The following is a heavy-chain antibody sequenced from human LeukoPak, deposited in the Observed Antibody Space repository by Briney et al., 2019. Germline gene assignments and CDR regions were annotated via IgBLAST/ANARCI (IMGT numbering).Heavy chain of an antibody. CDR1: GFIFSNYA. J-gene: IGHJ4*02. D-gene: IGHD2-15*01. CDR3: AKYCSGGNCYSGLY. V-gene: IGHV3-23*01. Sequence: PGGSLRLSCAASGFIFSNYAMTWVRQAPGKGLQWVSTITSGGQTYYADSVKGRFTVSRDNSKNTLYLQMNSLRAEDTAVYQCAKYCSGGNCYSGLYWGQGTLVTVSS. CDR2: ITSGGQT.